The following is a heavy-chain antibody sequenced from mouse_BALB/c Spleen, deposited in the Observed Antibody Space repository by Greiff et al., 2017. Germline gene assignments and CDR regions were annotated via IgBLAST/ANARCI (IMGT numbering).Heavy chain of an antibody. CDR3: ATLSSHAMDY. D-gene: IGHD6-1*01. V-gene: IGHV5-17*02. Sequence: EVKLVESGGGLVQPGGSRKLSCAASGFTFSSFGMHWVRQAPEKGLEWVAYISSGSSTIYYADTVKGRFTFSRDNPKNTLFLQMTSLRSEDTATFFSATLSSHAMDYRGHGASVTVSP. J-gene: IGHJ4*01. CDR2: ISSGSSTI. CDR1: GFTFSSFG.